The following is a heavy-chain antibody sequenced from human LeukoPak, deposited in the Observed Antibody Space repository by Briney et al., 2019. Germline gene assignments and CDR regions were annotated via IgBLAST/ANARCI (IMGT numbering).Heavy chain of an antibody. CDR3: ATDWSFEL. Sequence: GGSLRLSCAASGFTFNTYAMTWVRQAPGKGLQWVSTIGRSGETTDYADSVKGRFSISRDNSKDTLYLQMNSLRAEDTAVYYCATDWSFELWGRGTLVMVSS. J-gene: IGHJ2*01. CDR1: GFTFNTYA. V-gene: IGHV3-23*01. CDR2: IGRSGETT.